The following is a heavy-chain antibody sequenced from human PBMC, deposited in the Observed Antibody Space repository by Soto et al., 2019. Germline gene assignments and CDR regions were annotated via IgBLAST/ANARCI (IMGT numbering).Heavy chain of an antibody. J-gene: IGHJ4*02. CDR2: INPNTGVT. Sequence: QVHLEQSGAEVKKAGASVKISCKASGYSFAAYYINWVRQVSGQGLEWMGWINPNTGVTDYAQKFQGRVTVTRDTSIKTAYLALTSLRSDDTAVYYCAIIYTWNEWQGGSDYWGQGTLLTVSS. CDR1: GYSFAAYY. V-gene: IGHV1-2*02. CDR3: AIIYTWNEWQGGSDY. D-gene: IGHD3-3*01.